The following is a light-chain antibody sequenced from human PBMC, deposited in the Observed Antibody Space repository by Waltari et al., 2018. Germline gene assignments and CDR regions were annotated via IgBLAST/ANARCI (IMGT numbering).Light chain of an antibody. V-gene: IGKV2-30*02. Sequence: DVVITQSPLSLPVTLGQPASISCTSRQSLMHRDGNAYLNWFQQRPGQSPRRLIYKVSNRGPACPDRCSGSRSGTDYTLRISRVEAEDIGVYYCMQGTHWPLYTFGQGTKLEIK. CDR2: KVS. J-gene: IGKJ2*01. CDR1: QSLMHRDGNAY. CDR3: MQGTHWPLYT.